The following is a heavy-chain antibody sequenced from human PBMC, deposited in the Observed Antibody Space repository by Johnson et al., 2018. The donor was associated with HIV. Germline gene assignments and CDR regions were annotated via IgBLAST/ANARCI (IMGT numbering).Heavy chain of an antibody. D-gene: IGHD1-26*01. CDR1: GFTVSSNY. CDR3: AREGAWEVRPGALTQDAPFDI. CDR2: IYSGGSI. V-gene: IGHV3-66*01. Sequence: VQLVESGGGLVQPGGSLRLSCAASGFTVSSNYMSWVRQAPGKGLEWVSVIYSGGSIYYADSVTGRFSISRDNSKNTLYLQMNSLRVEDTAVYYCAREGAWEVRPGALTQDAPFDIWGQGTMVTVSS. J-gene: IGHJ3*02.